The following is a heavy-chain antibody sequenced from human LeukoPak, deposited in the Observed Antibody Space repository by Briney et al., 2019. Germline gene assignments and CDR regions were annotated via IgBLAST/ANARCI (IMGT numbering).Heavy chain of an antibody. CDR2: INTNTGNP. CDR3: ARGAEMSSGWQRFYYYYGMDV. CDR1: VYTFTSYA. V-gene: IGHV7-4-1*02. Sequence: ASVKVSCKASVYTFTSYAMNWVRQAPGQGLEWMGWINTNTGNPTYAQGFTGRFVFSLDTSVSTAYLQISSLKAEDTAVYYCARGAEMSSGWQRFYYYYGMDVWGQGTTVTVSS. D-gene: IGHD6-19*01. J-gene: IGHJ6*02.